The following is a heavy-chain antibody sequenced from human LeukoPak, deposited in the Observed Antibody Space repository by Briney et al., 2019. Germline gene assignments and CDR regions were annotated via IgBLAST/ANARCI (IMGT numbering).Heavy chain of an antibody. CDR1: GFTVSSNY. CDR3: ARDGYNNLADY. J-gene: IGHJ4*02. CDR2: IYSGGST. V-gene: IGHV3-66*01. D-gene: IGHD5-24*01. Sequence: GGSLRLSCAASGFTVSSNYMSWVRQAPRKGLEWVSVIYSGGSTYYADSVKGRFTISRDNSKNTLYLQMNSLRAEDTAVYYCARDGYNNLADYWGQGTLVTVSS.